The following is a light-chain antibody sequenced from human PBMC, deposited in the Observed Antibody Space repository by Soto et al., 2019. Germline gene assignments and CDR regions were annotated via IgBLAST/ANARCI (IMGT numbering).Light chain of an antibody. Sequence: QSVLTQPPSASGTPGQRVTISCSGSSSNIGSNTVNWYQQLPGTAPKLLIYTTNQRPSGVPDRFSGSKSGTSASLAISGLLSEDEADYYCAAWDDSLKGVFGGGTKVTVL. V-gene: IGLV1-44*01. J-gene: IGLJ3*02. CDR3: AAWDDSLKGV. CDR2: TTN. CDR1: SSNIGSNT.